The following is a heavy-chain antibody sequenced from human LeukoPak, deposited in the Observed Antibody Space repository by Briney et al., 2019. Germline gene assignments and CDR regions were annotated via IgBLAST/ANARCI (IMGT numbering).Heavy chain of an antibody. CDR2: IYTSGST. D-gene: IGHD6-13*01. CDR3: ARDRVPTYSSSWPDAFDI. CDR1: GGSISSYY. Sequence: PSETLSLTCTVSGGSISSYYWSWIRQPAGKGLEWIGRIYTSGSTNYNPSLKSRVTMSVDTSKNRFSLKLSSVTAADTAVYYCARDRVPTYSSSWPDAFDIWGQGTMVTVSS. J-gene: IGHJ3*02. V-gene: IGHV4-4*07.